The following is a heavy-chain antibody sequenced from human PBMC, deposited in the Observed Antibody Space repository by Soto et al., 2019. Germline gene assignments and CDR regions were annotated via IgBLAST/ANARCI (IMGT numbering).Heavy chain of an antibody. J-gene: IGHJ6*03. V-gene: IGHV4-34*01. CDR3: ARAPSDIVVVVAAHYMDV. CDR1: GGSFSGYY. CDR2: INHSGST. Sequence: TSETLSLTCAVYGGSFSGYYWSWIRQPPGKGLEWIGEINHSGSTNYNPSLKSRVTISVDTSKNQFSLKLSSVTAADTAVYYCARAPSDIVVVVAAHYMDVWGKGTTVTVSS. D-gene: IGHD2-15*01.